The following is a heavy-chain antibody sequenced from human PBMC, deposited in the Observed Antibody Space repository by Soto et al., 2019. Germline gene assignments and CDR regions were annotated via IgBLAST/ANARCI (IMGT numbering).Heavy chain of an antibody. D-gene: IGHD4-17*01. CDR1: GYTFSKYG. J-gene: IGHJ4*02. V-gene: IGHV1-18*01. CDR2: ISAYNGNT. CDR3: ARDHREYGDYGPGY. Sequence: QVQLVQSGTEVKRPGASVKVSCKASGYTFSKYGITWVQQAPGQRLQWLGWISAYNGNTGYAQKLPGRVTMTTDTSTSRAYTELRSLKSHDTAVYYCARDHREYGDYGPGYWGQGTLGTDSS.